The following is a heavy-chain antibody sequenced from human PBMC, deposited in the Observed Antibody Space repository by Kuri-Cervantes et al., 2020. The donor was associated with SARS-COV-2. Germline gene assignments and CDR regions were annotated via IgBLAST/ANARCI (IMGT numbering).Heavy chain of an antibody. J-gene: IGHJ4*02. CDR2: IYYRGST. CDR3: ARVSTYYYDSSGYYYDDY. D-gene: IGHD3-22*01. CDR1: GGSISSYY. Sequence: SETLSPTCPVSGGSISSYYWSWIRQPPGKGLEWIGYIYYRGSTNYNPSLKSRVTISVDTPKNQFSLKLSSVTAADTAVYYCARVSTYYYDSSGYYYDDYWGQGTLVTVSS. V-gene: IGHV4-59*12.